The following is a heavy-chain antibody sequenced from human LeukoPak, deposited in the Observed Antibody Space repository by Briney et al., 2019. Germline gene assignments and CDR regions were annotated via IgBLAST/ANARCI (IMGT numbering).Heavy chain of an antibody. CDR1: GGSISSGGYY. J-gene: IGHJ5*02. CDR2: IYYSGST. V-gene: IGHV4-31*03. D-gene: IGHD2-21*02. Sequence: PSQTLSLTCTVSGGSISSGGYYWSWIRQHPGKGLEWIGYIYYSGSTYYKPSLKSRVTISVDTSKNQFSLKLSSVTAADTAVYYCARTYMTSARFDPWGQGTLVTASS. CDR3: ARTYMTSARFDP.